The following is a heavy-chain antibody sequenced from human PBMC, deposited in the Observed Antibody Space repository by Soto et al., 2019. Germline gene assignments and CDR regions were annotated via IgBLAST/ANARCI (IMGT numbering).Heavy chain of an antibody. CDR2: IWYDGSNK. CDR1: GFTFSSYG. V-gene: IGHV3-33*01. CDR3: ARGAVYCSGGSCYYDGMDV. D-gene: IGHD2-15*01. J-gene: IGHJ6*02. Sequence: QVQLVESGGGVVQPGRSLRLSCAASGFTFSSYGMHWVRQAPGKGLEWVAVIWYDGSNKYYADSVKGRFTISRDNSKNTQYLQMNSLRAEDTAVYYCARGAVYCSGGSCYYDGMDVWGQGTTVTVSS.